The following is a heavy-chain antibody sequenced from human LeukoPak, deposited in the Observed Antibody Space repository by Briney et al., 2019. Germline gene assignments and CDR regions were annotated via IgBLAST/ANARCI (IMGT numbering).Heavy chain of an antibody. CDR1: GYTFTGHY. CDR3: ARQLGNYYRAFDY. V-gene: IGHV1-2*02. Sequence: ASVQVSCKASGYTFTGHYIHWVRQAPGQGLEWVGWINPASSGTNFAQKFQGRVTMTWDTSTSTAHMELSSLTPDDAAVFYCARQLGNYYRAFDYWGQGTLVTVSS. J-gene: IGHJ4*02. CDR2: INPASSGT. D-gene: IGHD1-26*01.